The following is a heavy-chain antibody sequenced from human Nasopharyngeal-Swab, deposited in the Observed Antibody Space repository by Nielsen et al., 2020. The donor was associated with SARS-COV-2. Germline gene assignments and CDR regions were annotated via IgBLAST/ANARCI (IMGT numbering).Heavy chain of an antibody. V-gene: IGHV1-18*01. J-gene: IGHJ6*02. Sequence: ASVKVSCKASGYTFTSYGISWVRQAPGQGLEWMGWISAYNGNTNYAQKLQGRVTMTTDTSTSTAYMELRSLRSDDTAVYYCARITYSSGYYYYYYCGMDVWGQGTTVTVSS. CDR1: GYTFTSYG. D-gene: IGHD3-22*01. CDR2: ISAYNGNT. CDR3: ARITYSSGYYYYYYCGMDV.